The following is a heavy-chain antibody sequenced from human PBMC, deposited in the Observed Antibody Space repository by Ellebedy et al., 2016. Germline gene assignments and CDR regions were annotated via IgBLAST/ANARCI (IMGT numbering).Heavy chain of an antibody. CDR2: IKPDGSEK. V-gene: IGHV3-7*01. Sequence: GGSLRLSXAASGFTFSLYWMAWVRQAPGKGLEWVANIKPDGSEKYYLDSVKGRFTISRDNAKNSLYLQMNSLRAEDTAIYYCTRDPRYSGTYSGAMDVWGKGTTVTVSS. D-gene: IGHD1-26*01. J-gene: IGHJ6*03. CDR3: TRDPRYSGTYSGAMDV. CDR1: GFTFSLYW.